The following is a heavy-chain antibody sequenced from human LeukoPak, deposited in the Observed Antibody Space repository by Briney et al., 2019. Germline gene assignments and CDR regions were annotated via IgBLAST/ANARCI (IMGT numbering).Heavy chain of an antibody. J-gene: IGHJ4*02. D-gene: IGHD4-17*01. CDR1: GDSFSNYY. CDR2: VYYSGST. V-gene: IGHV4-59*12. CDR3: ARDYGDYPYYFDY. Sequence: PSETLSLTCSVSGDSFSNYYWTWIRQPPGKGLEWIGYVYYSGSTNYNPSLKTRLHLSVDTSKNRFSLKLSSVTAADTAVYYCARDYGDYPYYFDYWGQGTLVTVSS.